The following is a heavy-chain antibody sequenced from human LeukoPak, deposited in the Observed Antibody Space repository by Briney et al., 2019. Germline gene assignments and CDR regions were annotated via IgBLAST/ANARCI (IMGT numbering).Heavy chain of an antibody. D-gene: IGHD2-2*01. Sequence: PSETLSLTCTVSGGYISSYYWSWIRQPPGKGLEWIGYIINSGSTNYNPSLKSRVTISVDTSKNQFSLKLSSVTAADTAVYFCALGDCSSTSCYVFDYWGQGTLVTVSS. CDR2: IINSGST. J-gene: IGHJ4*02. V-gene: IGHV4-59*01. CDR1: GGYISSYY. CDR3: ALGDCSSTSCYVFDY.